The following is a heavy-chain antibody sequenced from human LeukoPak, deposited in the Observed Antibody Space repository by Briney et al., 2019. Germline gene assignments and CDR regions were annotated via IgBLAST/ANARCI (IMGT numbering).Heavy chain of an antibody. V-gene: IGHV3-33*01. CDR2: IWYDGSNK. Sequence: GRSLRLSCAASGFTFSSYGMHWVRQAPGKGLKWVAVIWYDGSNKYYADSVKGRFTISRDNSKNTLYLQMNSLTAEDTAVYCCARDRITMVRGVILYYYGMDVWGQGTTVTVSS. CDR1: GFTFSSYG. CDR3: ARDRITMVRGVILYYYGMDV. J-gene: IGHJ6*02. D-gene: IGHD3-10*01.